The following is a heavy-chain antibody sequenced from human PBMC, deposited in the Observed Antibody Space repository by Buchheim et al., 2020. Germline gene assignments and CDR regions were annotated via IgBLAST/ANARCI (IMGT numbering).Heavy chain of an antibody. CDR2: IGGGGGHT. Sequence: EVQLSESGGGLVQPGGSLGLSCAASGITFTTYAVTWVRQAPGKGLEWVSFIGGGGGHTYYADSVAGRFTVSSDTSKNALYLQMNSLRPEDTALYYCAILGPTSDYWGQG. J-gene: IGHJ4*02. D-gene: IGHD7-27*01. CDR3: AILGPTSDY. V-gene: IGHV3-23*01. CDR1: GITFTTYA.